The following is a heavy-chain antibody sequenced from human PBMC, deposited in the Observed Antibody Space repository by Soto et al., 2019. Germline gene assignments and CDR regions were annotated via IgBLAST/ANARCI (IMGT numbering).Heavy chain of an antibody. V-gene: IGHV4-31*03. Sequence: SETLSLTCTVSGDSISSTNNYWSWIRQHPGKGLEWIGYIYYSGSTYHNPSLKSRPAISVDTSKNQFSLKLSSVTAADTAVYYCARTVCSSASCYGYYYYGLDVWGQGTTVTVSS. CDR3: ARTVCSSASCYGYYYYGLDV. J-gene: IGHJ6*02. CDR1: GDSISSTNNY. D-gene: IGHD2-2*01. CDR2: IYYSGST.